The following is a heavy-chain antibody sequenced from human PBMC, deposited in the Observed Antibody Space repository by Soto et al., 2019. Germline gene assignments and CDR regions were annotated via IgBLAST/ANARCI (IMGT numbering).Heavy chain of an antibody. CDR1: GYTFTSYD. J-gene: IGHJ4*02. CDR2: INPNTGGT. V-gene: IGHV1-2*04. CDR3: VRDPGLVRAYRSGWNFDH. Sequence: ASVKVSCKASGYTFTSYDINWVRQAPGQGLEWMGWINPNTGGTNYAPKFQGWVSMTRGTSINTAYMELRLKSDDTAIYYCVRDPGLVRAYRSGWNFDHWGQGTPVTVSS. D-gene: IGHD6-19*01.